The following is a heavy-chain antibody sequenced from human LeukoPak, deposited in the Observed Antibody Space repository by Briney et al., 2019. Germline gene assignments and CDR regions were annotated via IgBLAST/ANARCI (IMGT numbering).Heavy chain of an antibody. CDR1: GFTFSSYW. Sequence: GGSLRLSCAASGFTFSSYWMHWVRQAPGKGLVWVSCINSDGSTVNYADSVKGRFTISRDNAKNSLYLQMNSLRAEDTAVYYCSTAKFDNWGQGTLVTVSS. CDR2: INSDGSTV. J-gene: IGHJ4*02. V-gene: IGHV3-48*01. CDR3: STAKFDN.